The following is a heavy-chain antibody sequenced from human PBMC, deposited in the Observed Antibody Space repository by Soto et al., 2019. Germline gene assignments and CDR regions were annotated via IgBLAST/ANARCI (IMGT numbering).Heavy chain of an antibody. V-gene: IGHV1-69*14. CDR2: IIPILSTT. J-gene: IGHJ4*02. CDR1: AGTFRSYA. D-gene: IGHD3-16*02. CDR3: ARYFDTFGRFIAVPRGGSFDY. Sequence: QVQLVQSGAEVKKPGSSVKVTCKASAGTFRSYAVSWVRQAPGQGLEWMGGIIPILSTTNYAQNFQGRFTITAYKPTVSASLGLSSLRFEATAVYYCARYFDTFGRFIAVPRGGSFDYWGQGTLGTVSS.